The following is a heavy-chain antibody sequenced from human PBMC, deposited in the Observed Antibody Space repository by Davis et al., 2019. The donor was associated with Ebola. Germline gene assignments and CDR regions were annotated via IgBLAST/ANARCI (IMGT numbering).Heavy chain of an antibody. D-gene: IGHD3/OR15-3a*01. J-gene: IGHJ4*02. CDR2: INPNSGGT. CDR3: ASFGQLVESYYFDY. V-gene: IGHV1-2*06. CDR1: GYTFTGYY. Sequence: AASVKVSCKASGYTFTGYYMHWVRQAPGQGLEWMGRINPNSGGTNYAQKFPGRVTMTRDTSISTAYMELSRLTSDDTAVYYCASFGQLVESYYFDYWGQGTLVTVSS.